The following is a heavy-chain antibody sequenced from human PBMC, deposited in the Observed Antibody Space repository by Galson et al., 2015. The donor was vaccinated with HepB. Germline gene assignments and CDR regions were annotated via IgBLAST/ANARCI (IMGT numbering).Heavy chain of an antibody. CDR1: GFTFSSYS. Sequence: SLRLSCAASGFTFSSYSMNWVRQAPGKGLEWVSYISSSSSTIYYADSVKGRFTISRDNAKNSLYLQMNSLRAEDTAVYYCAREGLAYGSGSYYKRWNWFDPWGQGTLVTVSS. D-gene: IGHD3-10*01. CDR3: AREGLAYGSGSYYKRWNWFDP. J-gene: IGHJ5*02. CDR2: ISSSSSTI. V-gene: IGHV3-48*04.